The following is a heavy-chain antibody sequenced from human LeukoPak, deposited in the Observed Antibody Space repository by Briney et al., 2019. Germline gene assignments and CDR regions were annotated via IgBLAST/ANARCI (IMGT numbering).Heavy chain of an antibody. V-gene: IGHV1-18*01. J-gene: IGHJ4*02. D-gene: IGHD3-10*01. CDR3: AREEVSYYYGSGKY. CDR1: GYTFTSYG. CDR2: ISAYNGNT. Sequence: ASVKVSCKASGYTFTSYGISWVRQAPGQGLEWMGWISAYNGNTNYAQKLQGRVTMTTDTSTSTAYMEVRSLRSDDTAVYYCAREEVSYYYGSGKYWGQGTLVTVSS.